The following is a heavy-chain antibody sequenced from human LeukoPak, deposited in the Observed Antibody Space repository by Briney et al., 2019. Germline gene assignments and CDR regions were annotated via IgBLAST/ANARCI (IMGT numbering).Heavy chain of an antibody. V-gene: IGHV3-21*01. CDR3: ARESDSGYSYGDY. J-gene: IGHJ4*02. D-gene: IGHD5-18*01. CDR2: ISSSSSYI. Sequence: GGSLRLSCAASGFTFSSYSMNWVRQAPGKGLEWVSSISSSSSYIYYADSVKGRFTISRDNAKNSLYLQMNSLRAEDTAVYYCARESDSGYSYGDYWGQGTWSPSPQ. CDR1: GFTFSSYS.